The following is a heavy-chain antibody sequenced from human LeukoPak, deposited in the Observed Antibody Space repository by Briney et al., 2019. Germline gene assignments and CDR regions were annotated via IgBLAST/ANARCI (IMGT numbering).Heavy chain of an antibody. V-gene: IGHV1-69*13. CDR1: GGTFSSFA. J-gene: IGHJ5*02. CDR2: IIPIFGTA. Sequence: SVKVSCKASGGTFSSFAISWVRQAPGQGLEWMGGIIPIFGTANYAQKFQGRVTITADESTSTAYMELSSLRSEDTAVYYCARDSGGPSSSWYRPWFDPWGQGTLVTVSS. D-gene: IGHD6-13*01. CDR3: ARDSGGPSSSWYRPWFDP.